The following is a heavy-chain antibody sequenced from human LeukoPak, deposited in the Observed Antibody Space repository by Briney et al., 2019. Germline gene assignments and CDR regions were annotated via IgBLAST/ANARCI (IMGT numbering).Heavy chain of an antibody. J-gene: IGHJ4*02. CDR2: INPNTGDT. D-gene: IGHD3-10*01. CDR3: AREGSFSYSFHPPFDY. Sequence: GASVKVSCESSGYTFSDYYMHWVRQAPGQGLEWMGWINPNTGDTDYAQNFQGRVTMTRDTSISTAYMTLSGLTSDDTAVYYCAREGSFSYSFHPPFDYWGQGTLVTVSS. CDR1: GYTFSDYY. V-gene: IGHV1-2*02.